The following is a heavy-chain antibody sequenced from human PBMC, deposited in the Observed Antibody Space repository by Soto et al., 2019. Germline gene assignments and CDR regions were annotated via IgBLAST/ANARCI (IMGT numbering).Heavy chain of an antibody. J-gene: IGHJ4*02. CDR1: GPTFSSYA. V-gene: IGHV3-23*01. D-gene: IGHD2-15*01. Sequence: QLLESGGGLVQPGGSLRLSCAASGPTFSSYAMSWVRQAPGKGLEWVSSISGSGDDTYYADSVKGRFTISRDNSKNMLYLELNSLRAEDTALYYCARDMLASVVMEGTFYWGQGTLVTVSS. CDR2: ISGSGDDT. CDR3: ARDMLASVVMEGTFY.